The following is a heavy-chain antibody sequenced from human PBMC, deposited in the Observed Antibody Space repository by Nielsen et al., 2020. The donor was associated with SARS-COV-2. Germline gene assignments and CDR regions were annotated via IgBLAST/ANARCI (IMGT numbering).Heavy chain of an antibody. D-gene: IGHD1-26*01. Sequence: GGSPRLSCAASGFTFSSYWMSWVRQAPGKGLEWVAVISYDGSNKYYADSVKGRFTISRDNSKNTLYLQMNSLRAEDTAVYYCAKDGPRVNSGSYDYYYYMDVWGKGTTVTVSS. CDR1: GFTFSSYW. V-gene: IGHV3-30*18. CDR2: ISYDGSNK. CDR3: AKDGPRVNSGSYDYYYYMDV. J-gene: IGHJ6*03.